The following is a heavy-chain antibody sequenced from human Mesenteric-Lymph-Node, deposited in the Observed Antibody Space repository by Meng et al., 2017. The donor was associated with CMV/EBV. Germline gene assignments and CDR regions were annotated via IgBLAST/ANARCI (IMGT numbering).Heavy chain of an antibody. CDR2: INPSGGST. V-gene: IGHV1-46*01. CDR1: GYTFTSYY. D-gene: IGHD6-13*01. J-gene: IGHJ4*02. Sequence: ASVKVSCKASGYTFTSYYMHWVRQAPGQGLEWMGIINPSGGSTSYAQKFQGRVTMTRDTSTSTVYMELSSLRSEDTAVYFCAREAAAGGVRLNYYFEYWGQGTLVTVSS. CDR3: AREAAAGGVRLNYYFEY.